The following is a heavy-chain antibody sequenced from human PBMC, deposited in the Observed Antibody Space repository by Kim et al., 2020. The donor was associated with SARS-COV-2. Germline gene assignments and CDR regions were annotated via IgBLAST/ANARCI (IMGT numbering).Heavy chain of an antibody. J-gene: IGHJ6*02. CDR1: GFTFSSYA. CDR3: ARDLLGRFLAATNYYYYGMDV. V-gene: IGHV3-30*04. CDR2: ISYDGSNK. D-gene: IGHD2-15*01. Sequence: GGSLRLSCAASGFTFSSYAMHWVRQAPGKGLEWVAVISYDGSNKYYADSVKGRFTISRDNSKNTLYLQMNSLRAEDTAVYYCARDLLGRFLAATNYYYYGMDVWGQGTTVTVSS.